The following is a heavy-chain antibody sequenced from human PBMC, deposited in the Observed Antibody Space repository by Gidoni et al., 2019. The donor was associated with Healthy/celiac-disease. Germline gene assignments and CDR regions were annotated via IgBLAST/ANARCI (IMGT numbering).Heavy chain of an antibody. CDR3: AKGSDYGGNSDYWYFDL. V-gene: IGHV3-23*01. D-gene: IGHD4-17*01. CDR1: GFTFSSYA. Sequence: EVQLLESGGGLVQPGGSLRLSCAASGFTFSSYAMSWVRQAPGKGLEWVSAISGSGGSTYYADSVKGRFTISRDNSKNTLYLQMNSLRAEDTAVYYCAKGSDYGGNSDYWYFDLWGRGTLVTVSS. J-gene: IGHJ2*01. CDR2: ISGSGGST.